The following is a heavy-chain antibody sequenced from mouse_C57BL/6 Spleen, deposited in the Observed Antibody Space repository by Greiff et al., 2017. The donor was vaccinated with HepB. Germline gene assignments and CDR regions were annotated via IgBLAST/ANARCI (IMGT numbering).Heavy chain of an antibody. CDR2: IYPGDGDT. D-gene: IGHD2-2*01. CDR1: GYAFSSSW. Sequence: VQLQQSGPELVKPGASVKISCKASGYAFSSSWMNWVKQRPGKGLEWIGRIYPGDGDTNYNGKFKGKATLTADNSSSTAYMQLSSLTSEDSAVYFCARVGGYEDYAMDYWGQGTSVTVSS. J-gene: IGHJ4*01. CDR3: ARVGGYEDYAMDY. V-gene: IGHV1-82*01.